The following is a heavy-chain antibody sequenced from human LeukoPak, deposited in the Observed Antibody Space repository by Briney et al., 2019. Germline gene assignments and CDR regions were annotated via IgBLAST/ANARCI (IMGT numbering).Heavy chain of an antibody. J-gene: IGHJ4*02. Sequence: PGGSLRLSCAASGFSFSNCSMNWVRQAPGKGLEWVSYISSSSSYIYYADSVKGRFTISRDNAKNSLYLQMNSLRAEDTAVYYCARDREGIAAAGTDYWGQGTLVTVSS. CDR2: ISSSSSYI. D-gene: IGHD6-13*01. V-gene: IGHV3-21*01. CDR3: ARDREGIAAAGTDY. CDR1: GFSFSNCS.